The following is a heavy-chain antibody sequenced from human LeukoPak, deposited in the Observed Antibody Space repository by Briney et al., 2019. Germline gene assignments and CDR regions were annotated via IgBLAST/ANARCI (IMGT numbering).Heavy chain of an antibody. CDR2: ISSSSSYI. D-gene: IGHD4-17*01. V-gene: IGHV3-21*01. J-gene: IGHJ6*04. CDR1: AFTFSSYS. Sequence: GGSLRLSCAASAFTFSSYSMNWVRQAPGKGLEWVSSISSSSSYIYYADSVKGRFTISRDNAKNSLYLQMNSLRAEDTAVYYCARDRWYGDYWGTVDVWGKGTTVTVSS. CDR3: ARDRWYGDYWGTVDV.